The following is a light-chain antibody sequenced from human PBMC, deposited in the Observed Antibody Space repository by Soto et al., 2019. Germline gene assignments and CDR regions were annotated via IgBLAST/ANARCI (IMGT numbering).Light chain of an antibody. CDR2: WAS. Sequence: DIVMTQSPDSLPVSLGERATITCKSSQSVLYSSNNKNYLAWYQQKPGQPPKLLIYWASTRESGVPDRFSGSGSGTDFTLTISSLQAEDVAVYYCQQYYSIPLTFGGGTKVEIK. V-gene: IGKV4-1*01. CDR3: QQYYSIPLT. CDR1: QSVLYSSNNKNY. J-gene: IGKJ4*01.